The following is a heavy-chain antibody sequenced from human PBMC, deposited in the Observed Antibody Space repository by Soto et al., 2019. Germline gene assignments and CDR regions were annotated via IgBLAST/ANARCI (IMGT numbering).Heavy chain of an antibody. Sequence: QVQLVQSGAEVKKPGSSVKVSCKASGITFSNYAITWVRQAPGQGLEWMGGFIPVFGTVNYAQKFQGRVTITADESTSTAYMQLSSLRSQDTAMYYCARGGRINYDISTESRDWFDPWGQGTLVTVSS. J-gene: IGHJ5*02. CDR1: GITFSNYA. D-gene: IGHD3-9*01. CDR3: ARGGRINYDISTESRDWFDP. V-gene: IGHV1-69*01. CDR2: FIPVFGTV.